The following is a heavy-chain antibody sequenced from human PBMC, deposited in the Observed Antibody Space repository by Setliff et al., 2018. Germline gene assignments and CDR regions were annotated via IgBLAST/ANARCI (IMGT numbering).Heavy chain of an antibody. Sequence: GGSLRLPCVVSGFSFSRHWMSWVRQAPGKGLEWVADIKQDGSTKYYLDSVKGRFTISRDNAKRSLYLQMNGLRADDTGVYYCVRDDADNYDAFDNWGQGTLVTVSS. CDR2: IKQDGSTK. CDR1: GFSFSRHW. V-gene: IGHV3-7*01. CDR3: VRDDADNYDAFDN. J-gene: IGHJ3*02. D-gene: IGHD3-22*01.